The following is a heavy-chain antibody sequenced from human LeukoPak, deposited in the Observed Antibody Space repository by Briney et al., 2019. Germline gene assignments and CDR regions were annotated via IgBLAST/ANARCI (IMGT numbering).Heavy chain of an antibody. CDR2: IFHSGST. Sequence: PSETLSLTCTVSGGSISSYYWSWIRQPPGKALEWIGFIFHSGSTYYNPSLKSRVTISVDRSKNQFSLKLSSVTAADTAVYYCAREAGGYSSSFPNWFDPWGQGTLVTVSS. CDR3: AREAGGYSSSFPNWFDP. CDR1: GGSISSYY. V-gene: IGHV4-59*12. J-gene: IGHJ5*02. D-gene: IGHD6-13*01.